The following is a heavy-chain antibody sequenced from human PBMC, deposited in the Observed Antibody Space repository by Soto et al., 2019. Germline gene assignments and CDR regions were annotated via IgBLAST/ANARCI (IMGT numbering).Heavy chain of an antibody. CDR1: GFTFSNYP. V-gene: IGHV3-23*01. D-gene: IGHD6-19*01. CDR3: APEGFSSAEAGGFDF. J-gene: IGHJ3*01. CDR2: IGANAAAT. Sequence: EVQVLESGGDLIQPGGSLRLSCAAFGFTFSNYPMVWVRQAPEKGLEWVSTIGANAAATHYADSVKGRFTISRDNSKNKMYLKMDSLRREDTAVYYCAPEGFSSAEAGGFDFWGPGTLVTVSS.